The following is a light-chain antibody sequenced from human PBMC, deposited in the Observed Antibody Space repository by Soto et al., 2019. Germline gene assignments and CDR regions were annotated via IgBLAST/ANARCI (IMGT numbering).Light chain of an antibody. Sequence: EIVLTQSPGTLSLFPGERATLSCRASRSVSSSYLAWYQQKPGQAPRLLIYGASSRAAGIPDRISGSGSGTAFTLTISRLEPEDFAVYYCQQYGSSPQTFGQGTKVEIK. CDR1: RSVSSSY. V-gene: IGKV3-20*01. J-gene: IGKJ1*01. CDR2: GAS. CDR3: QQYGSSPQT.